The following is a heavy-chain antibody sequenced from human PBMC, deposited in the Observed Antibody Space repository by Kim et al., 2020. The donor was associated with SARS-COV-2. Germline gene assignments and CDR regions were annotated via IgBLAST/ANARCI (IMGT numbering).Heavy chain of an antibody. V-gene: IGHV3-53*04. J-gene: IGHJ6*02. Sequence: GGSLRLSCAVSGFSVSGHYMTWVRQAPGKGLEWVSVMFNIGTTYYADSVKGRFTISRHISNNTLYLQMNSLRTEDTAVYYCAGDGGYNYYGMDVWGQGTSVTVS. D-gene: IGHD3-16*01. CDR1: GFSVSGHY. CDR3: AGDGGYNYYGMDV. CDR2: MFNIGTT.